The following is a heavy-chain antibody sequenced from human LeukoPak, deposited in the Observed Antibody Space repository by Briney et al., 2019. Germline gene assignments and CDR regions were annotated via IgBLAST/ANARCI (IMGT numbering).Heavy chain of an antibody. CDR1: GYTFTGYY. J-gene: IGHJ5*02. V-gene: IGHV1-2*02. CDR3: ARGLVGATSGWFDP. CDR2: INPNSGGT. D-gene: IGHD1-26*01. Sequence: ASVKASRKASGYTFTGYYMHWVRQAPGQGLEWMGWINPNSGGTNYAQKFQGRVTMTRDTSISTAYMELSRLRSDDTAVYYCARGLVGATSGWFDPWGQGTLVTVSS.